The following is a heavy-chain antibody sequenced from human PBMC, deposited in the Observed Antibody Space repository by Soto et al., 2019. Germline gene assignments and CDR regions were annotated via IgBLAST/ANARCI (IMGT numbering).Heavy chain of an antibody. V-gene: IGHV3-23*01. CDR3: AKDSFSTGYYYGFDY. CDR2: ISGSGGST. CDR1: GFTFSSYA. J-gene: IGHJ4*02. D-gene: IGHD3-22*01. Sequence: GWSLRLSCAASGFTFSSYAMSWVRQAPGKGLEWVSCISGSGGSTYYADSVKGRFTISRDNSKNTLYLQMNSLRAEDTAVYYCAKDSFSTGYYYGFDYWGQGTLVTVSS.